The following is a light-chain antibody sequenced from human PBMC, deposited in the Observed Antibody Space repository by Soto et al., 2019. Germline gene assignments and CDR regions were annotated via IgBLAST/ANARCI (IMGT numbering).Light chain of an antibody. V-gene: IGKV3-20*01. Sequence: EIVLTQSAGTLSLSPGERATLSFNTSESRGSNFLAWYQHKPGQAPRLLIYASSNRATGIPDRFSGSASGTDFTLTINRLEPEDFAVYYCQLYGISPHFGQGTRLEI. CDR3: QLYGISPH. CDR1: ESRGSNF. CDR2: ASS. J-gene: IGKJ5*01.